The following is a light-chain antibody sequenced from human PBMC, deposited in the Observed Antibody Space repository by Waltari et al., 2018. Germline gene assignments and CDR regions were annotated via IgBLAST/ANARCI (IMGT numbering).Light chain of an antibody. CDR2: SAS. V-gene: IGKV3-20*01. J-gene: IGKJ2*01. CDR1: QNVSSSF. Sequence: EIVLTQSPGTLSLSPGERPTLSCRASQNVSSSFLAWYQQKPGQAPRLLIYSASSRATGVPDRFSGSGSGTDFALTISRLEPEDFALYYCQQYGTSPIYTFGQGTRLEIK. CDR3: QQYGTSPIYT.